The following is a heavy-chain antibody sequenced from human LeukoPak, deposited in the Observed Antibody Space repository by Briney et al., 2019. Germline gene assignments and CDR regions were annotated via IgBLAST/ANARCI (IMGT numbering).Heavy chain of an antibody. J-gene: IGHJ4*02. CDR3: ARRAGAYSHPYDY. CDR1: GGSISDYY. Sequence: SETLSLTCTVSGGSISDYYWSWIRQPPGKGLEWIGYIYSSGSTNYNPSLKSRVTISVDTSKIQFSLKLSSVTAADTAVYYCARRAGAYSHPYDYWGQGTLVTVSS. V-gene: IGHV4-59*01. D-gene: IGHD4/OR15-4a*01. CDR2: IYSSGST.